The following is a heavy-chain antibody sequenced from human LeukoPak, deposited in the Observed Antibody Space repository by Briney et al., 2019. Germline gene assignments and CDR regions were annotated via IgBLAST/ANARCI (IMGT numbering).Heavy chain of an antibody. CDR1: GYTFTTYY. Sequence: ASVKVSCKASGYTFTTYYMHWVRQAPGKGLEWMGKINPTGGSTTYAQKFQGRVTMTRDMSTNTVYMELSSLRSEDTAVYYCARQGRSGSYSAFSWFDPWGQGTLVTVSS. CDR2: INPTGGST. J-gene: IGHJ5*02. CDR3: ARQGRSGSYSAFSWFDP. V-gene: IGHV1-46*01. D-gene: IGHD3-22*01.